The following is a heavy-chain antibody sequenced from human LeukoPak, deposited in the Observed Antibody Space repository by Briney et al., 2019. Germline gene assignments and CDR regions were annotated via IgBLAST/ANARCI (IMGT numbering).Heavy chain of an antibody. J-gene: IGHJ3*02. CDR2: ISYDGSNK. CDR3: AKDPGYYDNTDAFDI. Sequence: GGSLRLSCAASGFTFSRYGMHWVGQAPGKGLEWVAVISYDGSNKYYADSVKGRFTISRDNSKNTLYLQMNSLRAEDTAVYYCAKDPGYYDNTDAFDIWGQGTMVTVSS. CDR1: GFTFSRYG. V-gene: IGHV3-30*18. D-gene: IGHD3-22*01.